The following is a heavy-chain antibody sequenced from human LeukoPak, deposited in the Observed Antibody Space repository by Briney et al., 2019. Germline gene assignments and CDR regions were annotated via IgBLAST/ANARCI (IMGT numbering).Heavy chain of an antibody. Sequence: SGGSLRLSCAASGFTFSSYGMHWVRQAPGKGLEWVAFIRYDGSNKYYADSVKGRFTISRDNSKNTLYLQMNSLRAEDTAVYYCAKGQDIVATIFNFERRGDYFVYWGQGTLVTVSS. CDR2: IRYDGSNK. J-gene: IGHJ4*02. CDR3: AKGQDIVATIFNFERRGDYFVY. CDR1: GFTFSSYG. D-gene: IGHD5-12*01. V-gene: IGHV3-30*02.